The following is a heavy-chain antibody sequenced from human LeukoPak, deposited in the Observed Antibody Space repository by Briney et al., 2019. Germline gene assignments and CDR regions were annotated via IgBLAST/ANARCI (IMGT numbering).Heavy chain of an antibody. Sequence: SVKVSCKASGGTFSSYAISWVRQAPGQGLEWMGVINPSGGSTSYAQTFQGRVTMTRDTSTSTFYMELSSLRSEDTAVYYCARRYLTCSHGSCWESFDYWGQGTLVTVSS. CDR2: INPSGGST. CDR1: GGTFSSYA. D-gene: IGHD2-15*01. CDR3: ARRYLTCSHGSCWESFDY. V-gene: IGHV1-46*01. J-gene: IGHJ4*02.